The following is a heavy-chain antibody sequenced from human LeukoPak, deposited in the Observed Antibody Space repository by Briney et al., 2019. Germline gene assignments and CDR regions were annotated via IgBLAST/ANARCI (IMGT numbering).Heavy chain of an antibody. CDR1: GFTFSSYS. Sequence: KPGGSLRLSCAASGFTFSSYSMSWVRQAPGKGLEWVSSISSSSSYIYYADSVKGRFTISRDNAKNSLYLQMNSLRAEDTAVYYCARDRPSLWFGYEVAFDIWGQGTMVTVSS. V-gene: IGHV3-21*01. J-gene: IGHJ3*02. CDR3: ARDRPSLWFGYEVAFDI. CDR2: ISSSSSYI. D-gene: IGHD3-10*01.